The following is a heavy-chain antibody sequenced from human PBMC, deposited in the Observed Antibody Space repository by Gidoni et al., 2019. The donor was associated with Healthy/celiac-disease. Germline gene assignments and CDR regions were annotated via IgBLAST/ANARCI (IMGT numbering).Heavy chain of an antibody. J-gene: IGHJ4*02. V-gene: IGHV3-30-3*01. Sequence: QVQLVESGGGVVQPGRSLRLSCAASGFPFRSYAMHWVRQAPGKGLEWVAVISYDGSNKYYADSVKGRFTSSRDNSKNTLYLQMNSRRAEDTAVYYCARALKGGGDWGYPIEWGQGTLVTVSS. D-gene: IGHD2-21*02. CDR2: ISYDGSNK. CDR1: GFPFRSYA. CDR3: ARALKGGGDWGYPIE.